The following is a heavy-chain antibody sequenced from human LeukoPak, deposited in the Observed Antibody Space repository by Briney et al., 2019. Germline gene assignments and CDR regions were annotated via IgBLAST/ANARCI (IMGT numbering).Heavy chain of an antibody. CDR2: IYYSGST. Sequence: PSETLSLTCTASGGSISSYYWSWIRQPPGKGLEWIGYIYYSGSTNYNPSLKSRVTISVDTSKNQFSLKLSSVTAADTAVYYGARVVDTAPDYWGQGTLVTVSS. D-gene: IGHD5-18*01. CDR1: GGSISSYY. CDR3: ARVVDTAPDY. J-gene: IGHJ4*02. V-gene: IGHV4-59*01.